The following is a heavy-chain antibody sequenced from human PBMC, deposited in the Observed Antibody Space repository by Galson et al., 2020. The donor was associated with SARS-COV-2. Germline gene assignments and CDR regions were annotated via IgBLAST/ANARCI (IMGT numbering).Heavy chain of an antibody. D-gene: IGHD5-12*01. CDR2: INPNSGGT. CDR3: ARELRRPNSGYDL. Sequence: ASVKVSCKASGYTFTGNYMHWVRQAPGQGLEWMGRINPNSGGTNYAQKFQGRVTMTRDTSISTAYMELSRLRSDDTAVYYCARELRRPNSGYDLWGQGTLVTVSS. V-gene: IGHV1-2*06. CDR1: GYTFTGNY. J-gene: IGHJ4*02.